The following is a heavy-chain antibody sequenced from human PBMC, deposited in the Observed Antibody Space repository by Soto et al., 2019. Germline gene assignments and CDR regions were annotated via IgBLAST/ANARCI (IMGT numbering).Heavy chain of an antibody. V-gene: IGHV5-51*01. CDR1: GYNFISYW. J-gene: IGHJ4*02. D-gene: IGHD3-10*01. CDR2: IYPGDSDT. Sequence: PGESLKISCKASGYNFISYWIAWVRQMPGKGLEWMGIIYPGDSDTTYSPSFEGQVTFSVDKSINTAYLQWISLKASDTAIYYCARQAYYGSGTYYSDYWGQGTQVTVPS. CDR3: ARQAYYGSGTYYSDY.